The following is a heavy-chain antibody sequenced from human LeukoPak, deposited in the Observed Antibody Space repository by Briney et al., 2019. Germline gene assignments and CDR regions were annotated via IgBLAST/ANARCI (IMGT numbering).Heavy chain of an antibody. CDR2: IYPADSDT. J-gene: IGHJ4*02. CDR1: GYRFTSYW. CDR3: ARHATGGAVTTLIDY. V-gene: IGHV5-51*01. Sequence: SGESLKISCKGSGYRFTSYWIGWVRQMPGKGLEWMGIIYPADSDTRYSPSFQGQVTISADKSISTAYLQWNSLKASDSAMYYCARHATGGAVTTLIDYWGQGTLVTVSS. D-gene: IGHD4-17*01.